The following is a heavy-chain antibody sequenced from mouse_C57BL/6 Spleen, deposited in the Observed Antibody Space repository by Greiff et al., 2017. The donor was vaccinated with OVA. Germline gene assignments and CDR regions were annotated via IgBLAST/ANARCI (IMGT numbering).Heavy chain of an antibody. Sequence: EVQLVESGGGLVQPGGSLKLSCAASGFTFSDYYMYWVRQTPEKRLEWVAYISNGGGSTYYPDTVKGRFTISRDNAKNTLYLQMSRLKSEDTAMYYCARHYDYGWFAYWGQGTLVTVSA. V-gene: IGHV5-12*01. CDR2: ISNGGGST. CDR3: ARHYDYGWFAY. D-gene: IGHD2-4*01. CDR1: GFTFSDYY. J-gene: IGHJ3*01.